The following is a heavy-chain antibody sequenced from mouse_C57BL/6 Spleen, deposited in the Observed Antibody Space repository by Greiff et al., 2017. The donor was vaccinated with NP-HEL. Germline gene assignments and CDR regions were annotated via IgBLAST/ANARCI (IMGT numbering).Heavy chain of an antibody. CDR2: IDPENGDT. J-gene: IGHJ4*01. CDR3: TQLGRNAMDY. V-gene: IGHV14-4*01. D-gene: IGHD4-1*02. Sequence: VQLQQSGAELVRPGASVKLSCTASGFNIKDDYMHWVKQRPEQGLEWIGWIDPENGDTEYASNFQGKATITADTSSNTAYLQLSSLTSEDTAVYYCTQLGRNAMDYWGQGTSVTVSS. CDR1: GFNIKDDY.